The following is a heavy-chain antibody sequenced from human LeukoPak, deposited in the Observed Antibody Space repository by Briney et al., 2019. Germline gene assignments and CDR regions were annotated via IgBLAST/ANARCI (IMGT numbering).Heavy chain of an antibody. CDR2: IYHSGST. CDR3: ARRCSGGSCYYYYGMDV. J-gene: IGHJ6*04. Sequence: SQTLSLTCAVSGGSISSGCYSWSWIRQPPGKGLEWIGYIYHSGSTYYNPSLKSRVTISVDRSKNQFSLKLSSVTAADTAVYYCARRCSGGSCYYYYGMDVWGKGTTVTVSS. V-gene: IGHV4-30-2*01. D-gene: IGHD2-15*01. CDR1: GGSISSGCYS.